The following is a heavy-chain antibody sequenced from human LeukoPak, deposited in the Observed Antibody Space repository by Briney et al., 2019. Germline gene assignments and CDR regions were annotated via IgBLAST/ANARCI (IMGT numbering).Heavy chain of an antibody. CDR1: GFTFSSYA. J-gene: IGHJ4*02. D-gene: IGHD6-13*01. CDR2: ISWDGGST. V-gene: IGHV3-43*01. Sequence: PGGSLRLSCAASGFTFSSYAMSWVRQGPGKGLEWVSLISWDGGSTYYADSVKGRFTISKDNSKNSLYLQMNSLRTDNTALYYCAKDISTRGIAVADYWGQGTLVTVSS. CDR3: AKDISTRGIAVADY.